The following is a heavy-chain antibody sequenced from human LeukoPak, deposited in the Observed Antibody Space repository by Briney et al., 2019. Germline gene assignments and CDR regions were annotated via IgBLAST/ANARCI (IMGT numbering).Heavy chain of an antibody. J-gene: IGHJ4*02. CDR2: IKQDGSEK. CDR3: ARDGRDYAGNSGGNY. V-gene: IGHV3-7*01. Sequence: GGSLRLSCAASGFTFRDYWMNWVRQAPGKGREWLSTIKQDGSEKFYVATVKGRFTMSRDNTKNSLYLRMNSLRAQDTAVYYCARDGRDYAGNSGGNYWGQGTLVTVSS. D-gene: IGHD4-23*01. CDR1: GFTFRDYW.